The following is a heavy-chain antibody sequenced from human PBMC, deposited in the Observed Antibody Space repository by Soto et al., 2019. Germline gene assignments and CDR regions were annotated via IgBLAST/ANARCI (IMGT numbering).Heavy chain of an antibody. CDR3: ARERAAAGIPLYGMDV. V-gene: IGHV1-2*04. J-gene: IGHJ6*02. CDR1: GYTFTGYY. D-gene: IGHD6-13*01. CDR2: INPNSGGT. Sequence: GASVNVSCKASGYTFTGYYMHWVRQAPGQGLEWMGWINPNSGGTNYAQKFQGWVTMTRDTSISTAYMELSRLRSDDTAVYYCARERAAAGIPLYGMDVWGQGTTVTVSS.